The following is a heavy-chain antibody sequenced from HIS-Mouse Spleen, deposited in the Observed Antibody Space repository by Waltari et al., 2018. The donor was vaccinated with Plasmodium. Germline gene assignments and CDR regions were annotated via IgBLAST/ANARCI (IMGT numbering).Heavy chain of an antibody. CDR3: ARLYYDFWSGYYPYGMDV. V-gene: IGHV3-30*04. D-gene: IGHD3-3*01. CDR1: GFTFSSYA. Sequence: QVQLVESGGGVVQPGRSLRLPCAASGFTFSSYAMPWVSQAPGKGLEWVAVISYDGSNKYYADSVKGRFTISRDNSKNTLYLQMNSLRAEDTAVYYCARLYYDFWSGYYPYGMDVWGQGTTVTVSS. J-gene: IGHJ6*02. CDR2: ISYDGSNK.